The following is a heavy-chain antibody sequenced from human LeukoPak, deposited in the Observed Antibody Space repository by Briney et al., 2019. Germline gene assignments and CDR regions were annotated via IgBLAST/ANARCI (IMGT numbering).Heavy chain of an antibody. Sequence: SETLSLTCTVSGVSIRSYYWSWIRQPPGKGLEWIGYIYISGNTNYNPSLKSRVTISVDTSKNQFSLKLSSVTAADTAVYYCARGGTDIVVVPAAIPVRYNWFDPWGQGTLVTVSS. CDR1: GVSIRSYY. D-gene: IGHD2-2*02. V-gene: IGHV4-4*09. CDR3: ARGGTDIVVVPAAIPVRYNWFDP. CDR2: IYISGNT. J-gene: IGHJ5*02.